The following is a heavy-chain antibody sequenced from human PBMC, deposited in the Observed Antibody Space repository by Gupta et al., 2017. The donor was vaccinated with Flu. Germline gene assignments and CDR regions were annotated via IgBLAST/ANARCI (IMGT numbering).Heavy chain of an antibody. V-gene: IGHV3-74*03. CDR2: INPDGSST. CDR1: SY. Sequence: SYLQWVRQAPGKGLLWVSRINPDGSSTTYAESVKGRFTISRDNAKNTLYLQMNSLGDDDTAVYYCATVTSGCWGQGTLVTVSS. CDR3: ATVTSGC. J-gene: IGHJ4*02. D-gene: IGHD4-17*01.